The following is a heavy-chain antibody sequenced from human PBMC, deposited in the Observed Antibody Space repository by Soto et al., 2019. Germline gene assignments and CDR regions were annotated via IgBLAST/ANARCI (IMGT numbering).Heavy chain of an antibody. D-gene: IGHD6-19*01. CDR2: INHSGST. CDR3: ARGRYSSCCSDY. Sequence: TLSVTCAASGGSFSGYYWSWIRHPPGKGLEWIGEINHSGSTNYNPSLKSRVTISVDTSKNQFSLKLSSVTAADTAVYYCARGRYSSCCSDYWGQGTLVTVSS. CDR1: GGSFSGYY. J-gene: IGHJ4*02. V-gene: IGHV4-34*01.